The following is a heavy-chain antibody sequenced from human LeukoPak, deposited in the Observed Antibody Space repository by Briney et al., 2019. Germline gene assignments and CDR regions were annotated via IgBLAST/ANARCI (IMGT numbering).Heavy chain of an antibody. Sequence: GGSLRLSCAASGFTFSSYGMHWVRQAPGKGLEWVAFIRYDGSNKYYADSVKGRFTISRDNSKNTLYLQMNSLRAEDTAVYYCATEGGDQNGPIDYWGQGTLVTVSS. V-gene: IGHV3-30*02. D-gene: IGHD2-21*02. CDR1: GFTFSSYG. CDR3: ATEGGDQNGPIDY. J-gene: IGHJ4*02. CDR2: IRYDGSNK.